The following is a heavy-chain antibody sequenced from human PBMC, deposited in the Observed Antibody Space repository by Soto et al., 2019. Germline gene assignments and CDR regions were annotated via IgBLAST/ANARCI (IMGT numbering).Heavy chain of an antibody. V-gene: IGHV3-23*01. Sequence: EVQPLESGGALVQPGGSLRLSCAASGFTFSSYAMSWVRQAPGKGLEWVSLISGSGGGTYYADSVKGRFTISRDNSKNTLYLQMNSLRAEDTAVFYCAKHLSNGSPDYWGQGTLVTVSS. J-gene: IGHJ4*02. CDR1: GFTFSSYA. D-gene: IGHD2-15*01. CDR3: AKHLSNGSPDY. CDR2: ISGSGGGT.